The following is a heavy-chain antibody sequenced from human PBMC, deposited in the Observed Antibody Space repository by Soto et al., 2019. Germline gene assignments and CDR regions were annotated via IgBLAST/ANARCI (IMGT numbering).Heavy chain of an antibody. V-gene: IGHV1-69*12. Sequence: QVQLVQSGAEVKKPGSSVKVSCKASGGTFSSYAISWVRQAPGQGLEWMGGIIPIFGTANYAQKFQGRVTITADESTGTAYLELSSLRSEDTAVYSCARERSMGGAFDIWGQGTMVTVSS. CDR3: ARERSMGGAFDI. CDR1: GGTFSSYA. D-gene: IGHD1-26*01. CDR2: IIPIFGTA. J-gene: IGHJ3*02.